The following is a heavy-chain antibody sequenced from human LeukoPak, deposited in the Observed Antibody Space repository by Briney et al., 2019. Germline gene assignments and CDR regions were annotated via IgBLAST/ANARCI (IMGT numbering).Heavy chain of an antibody. V-gene: IGHV1-69*04. CDR2: IIPILGIA. J-gene: IGHJ4*02. CDR1: GGTFSSYA. Sequence: SVKVSFKASGGTFSSYAISWVRQAPGQGLEWMGRIIPILGIANYAQKFQGRVTITADKSTSTAYMELSSLRSEDTAVYYCARDNYDSSGYLDYWGQGTLVTVSS. D-gene: IGHD3-22*01. CDR3: ARDNYDSSGYLDY.